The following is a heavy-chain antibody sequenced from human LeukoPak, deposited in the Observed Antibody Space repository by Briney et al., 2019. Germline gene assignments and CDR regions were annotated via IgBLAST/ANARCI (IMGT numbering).Heavy chain of an antibody. CDR3: VKGFDDILTGYYNWFDP. V-gene: IGHV3-64*01. Sequence: PGGSLRLSCAASGFTFSSYAMLWVRQAPGKGLEYVSAISSNGGSTHYANSVKGRFTISRDNSKNTLYLQMSSLRAEDTAVYYCVKGFDDILTGYYNWFDPWGQGTLVTVSS. CDR1: GFTFSSYA. J-gene: IGHJ5*02. CDR2: ISSNGGST. D-gene: IGHD3-9*01.